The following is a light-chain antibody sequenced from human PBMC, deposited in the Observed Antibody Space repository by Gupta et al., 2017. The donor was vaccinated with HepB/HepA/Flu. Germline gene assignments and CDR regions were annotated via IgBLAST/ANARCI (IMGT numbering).Light chain of an antibody. V-gene: IGKV2-30*01. J-gene: IGKJ2*01. CDR2: QVS. CDR1: QSLAYSDEITF. CDR3: MQHLQWPHT. Sequence: DVVMTQSPLSLSVILGQPASISCRSSQSLAYSDEITFLNWFQQRPGQSPRHLIYQVSKRDPGVPDRFSCSGSGTDFTLKISRVEAEDVGVYYCMQHLQWPHTFGQGAKLEIK.